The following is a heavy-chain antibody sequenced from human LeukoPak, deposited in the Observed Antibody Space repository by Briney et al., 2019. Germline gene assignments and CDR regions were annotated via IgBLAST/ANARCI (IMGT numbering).Heavy chain of an antibody. CDR1: GYTFTGYY. V-gene: IGHV7-4-1*02. CDR2: INTNTGNP. Sequence: ASVKVSCKASGYTFTGYYMHWVRQAPGQGLEWMGWINTNTGNPTYAQGFTGRFVFSLDTSVSTAYLQISSLKAEDTAVYYCAIAAADGAFDIWGQGTMVTVSS. D-gene: IGHD6-13*01. J-gene: IGHJ3*02. CDR3: AIAAADGAFDI.